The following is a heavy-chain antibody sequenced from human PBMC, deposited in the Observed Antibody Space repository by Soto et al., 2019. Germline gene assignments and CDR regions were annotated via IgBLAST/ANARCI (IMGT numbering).Heavy chain of an antibody. CDR1: GGTFSSYA. CDR2: IIPIFGTA. Sequence: SVKVSCKASGGTFSSYAISWVRQAPGQGLEWMGGIIPIFGTANYAQKFQGRVTITADESTSTAYMELSSLRSEDTAVYYCAREGYRSSLYYYGMDGWRQGTTVTAAS. CDR3: AREGYRSSLYYYGMDG. V-gene: IGHV1-69*13. J-gene: IGHJ6*02. D-gene: IGHD6-6*01.